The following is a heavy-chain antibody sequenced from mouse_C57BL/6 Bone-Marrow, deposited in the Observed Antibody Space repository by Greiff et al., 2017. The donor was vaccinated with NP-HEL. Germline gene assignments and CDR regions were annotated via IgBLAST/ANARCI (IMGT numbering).Heavy chain of an antibody. J-gene: IGHJ2*01. CDR3: ARSVYYYGSSYDYFDY. V-gene: IGHV1-81*01. CDR1: GYTFTSYG. D-gene: IGHD1-1*01. CDR2: IYPRSGNT. Sequence: LVESGAELARPGASVKLSCKASGYTFTSYGISWVKQRTGQGLEWIGEIYPRSGNTYYNEKFKGKATLTADKSSSTAYMELRSLTSEDSAVYFCARSVYYYGSSYDYFDYWGQGTTLTVSS.